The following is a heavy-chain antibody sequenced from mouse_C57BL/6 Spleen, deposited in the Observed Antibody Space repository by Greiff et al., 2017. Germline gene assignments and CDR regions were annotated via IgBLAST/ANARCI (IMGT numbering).Heavy chain of an antibody. J-gene: IGHJ4*01. CDR1: GFTFSSYG. V-gene: IGHV5-6*02. CDR2: ISSGGSYT. Sequence: EVMLVESGGDLVKPGGSLKLSCAASGFTFSSYGMSWVRQTPDKRLEWVATISSGGSYTYYPDSVKGRFTISRDNAKNTLYLQMSSLKSEDTAMYYCARHPPQDYAMDYWGQGTSVTVSS. CDR3: ARHPPQDYAMDY.